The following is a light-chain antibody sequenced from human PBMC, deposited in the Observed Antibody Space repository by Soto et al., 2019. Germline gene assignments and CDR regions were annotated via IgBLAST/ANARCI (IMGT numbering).Light chain of an antibody. CDR1: SSDVGSYNL. Sequence: QSALTQPASVSGSTGQSITISCTGTSSDVGSYNLVSWYQQHPGKAPKLMIYEGSKRPSGVSNRFSGSKAGNTASLTISGLQAEDEADYYFCSYAGSSIWVFGGGTKLTVL. CDR3: CSYAGSSIWV. CDR2: EGS. J-gene: IGLJ3*02. V-gene: IGLV2-23*01.